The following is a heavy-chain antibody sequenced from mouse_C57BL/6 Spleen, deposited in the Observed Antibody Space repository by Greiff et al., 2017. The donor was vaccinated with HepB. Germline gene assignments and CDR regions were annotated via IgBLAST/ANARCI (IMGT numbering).Heavy chain of an antibody. CDR3: ARAYYSNWGYYAMDY. CDR1: GYAFSSYW. J-gene: IGHJ4*01. V-gene: IGHV1-80*01. Sequence: LQESGAELVKPGASVKISCKASGYAFSSYWMNWVKQRPGKGLEWIGQIYPGDGDTNYNGKFKGKATLTADKSSSTAYMQLSSLTSEDSAVYFCARAYYSNWGYYAMDYWGQGTSVTVSS. D-gene: IGHD2-5*01. CDR2: IYPGDGDT.